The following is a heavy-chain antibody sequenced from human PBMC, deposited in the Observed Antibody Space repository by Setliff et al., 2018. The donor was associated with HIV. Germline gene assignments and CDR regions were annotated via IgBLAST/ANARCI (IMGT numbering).Heavy chain of an antibody. Sequence: PGGSLRLSCAASGFTLSNYWMSWVRQAPGKGLEWVASTKPDGSEGHYVDSVKGRFTISRDNAEGSMYLQMNSLRAEDTAVYFCARWRWQQPEFDYWGQGTLVTVSS. CDR2: TKPDGSEG. D-gene: IGHD1-1*01. CDR3: ARWRWQQPEFDY. CDR1: GFTLSNYW. J-gene: IGHJ4*02. V-gene: IGHV3-7*03.